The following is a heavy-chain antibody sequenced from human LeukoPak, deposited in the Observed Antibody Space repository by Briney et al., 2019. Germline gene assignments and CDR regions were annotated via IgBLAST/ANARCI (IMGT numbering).Heavy chain of an antibody. Sequence: ASVKVSCKASGYTFTSCGISWVRQAPGQGLEWMGWISAYNGNTNYAQKLQGRVTMTTDTSTSTAYMELSSLRSEDTAVYYCARGDTAMVDYYFYYYMDVWGKGTTVTVSS. CDR1: GYTFTSCG. CDR3: ARGDTAMVDYYFYYYMDV. V-gene: IGHV1-18*01. J-gene: IGHJ6*03. D-gene: IGHD5-18*01. CDR2: ISAYNGNT.